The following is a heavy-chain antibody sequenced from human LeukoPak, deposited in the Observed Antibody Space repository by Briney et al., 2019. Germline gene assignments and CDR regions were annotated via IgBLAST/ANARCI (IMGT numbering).Heavy chain of an antibody. V-gene: IGHV3-33*01. Sequence: GGSLRLSCAASGFTFSSYGMHWVRQAPGKGLEWVAVIWYDGSNKYYADSVKGRSTISRDNPKNTLYLQMNSLRAEDTAVYYCARSAVEYYYDSSGYYYYYYYMDVWGKGTTVTVSS. J-gene: IGHJ6*03. CDR2: IWYDGSNK. CDR1: GFTFSSYG. CDR3: ARSAVEYYYDSSGYYYYYYYMDV. D-gene: IGHD3-22*01.